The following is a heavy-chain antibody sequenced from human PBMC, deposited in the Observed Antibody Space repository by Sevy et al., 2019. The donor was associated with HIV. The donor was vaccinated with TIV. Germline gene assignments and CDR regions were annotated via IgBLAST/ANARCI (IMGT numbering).Heavy chain of an antibody. J-gene: IGHJ4*02. CDR1: GFTFSSYG. Sequence: GGSLRLSCAASGFTFSSYGMHWVRQAPGKGLERVAVIWYDGSNKYYADSVKGRFTISRDNSKNTLYLQMNSLRAEDTAVYYCAREALPGIAVAGLYFDYWGQGTLVTVSS. CDR3: AREALPGIAVAGLYFDY. CDR2: IWYDGSNK. V-gene: IGHV3-33*01. D-gene: IGHD6-19*01.